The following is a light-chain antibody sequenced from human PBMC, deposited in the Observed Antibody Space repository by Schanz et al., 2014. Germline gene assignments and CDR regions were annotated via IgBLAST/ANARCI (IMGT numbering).Light chain of an antibody. J-gene: IGKJ4*01. CDR1: QSINTN. V-gene: IGKV1-5*01. CDR2: AAS. CDR3: QQLNSYPLT. Sequence: DIQMTQSPSTLSASVGDRVTITCRASQSINTNLAWYQQKPGEAPNVLIYAASTLESGVPSRFSGSGSGTDFTLTISNLQPEDFATYYCQQLNSYPLTFGGGTKVEIK.